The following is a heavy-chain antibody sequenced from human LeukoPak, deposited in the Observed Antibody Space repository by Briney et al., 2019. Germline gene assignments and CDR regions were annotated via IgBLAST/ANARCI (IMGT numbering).Heavy chain of an antibody. J-gene: IGHJ4*02. CDR1: GFTFDDYA. D-gene: IGHD5-24*01. CDR3: AKDIYRDGYNSGLDY. CDR2: ISWNSGSI. Sequence: GGSLRLSCAASGFTFDDYAMHWVRQAPGKGLEWVSGISWNSGSIGYADSVKGRFTISRDNAKNSLYLQMNSLRAGDTALYYCAKDIYRDGYNSGLDYWGQGTLVTVSS. V-gene: IGHV3-9*01.